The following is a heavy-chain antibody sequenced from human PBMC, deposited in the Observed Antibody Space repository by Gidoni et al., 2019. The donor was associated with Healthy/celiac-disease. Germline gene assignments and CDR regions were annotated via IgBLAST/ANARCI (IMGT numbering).Heavy chain of an antibody. V-gene: IGHV1-8*01. CDR2: MTPNSGKA. J-gene: IGHJ6*02. D-gene: IGHD2-2*02. Sequence: QVQLVQSGAKVKKPGASVKISCKADGYTFTSYDINWVRQATGQGLEWMGWMTPNSGKAGYEQKCQGNVTMTRNTPISTSYMKLSSLGSKDTAVYYCARGEDQLLYGLVVIGYGMDVWGQGTTVTVSS. CDR1: GYTFTSYD. CDR3: ARGEDQLLYGLVVIGYGMDV.